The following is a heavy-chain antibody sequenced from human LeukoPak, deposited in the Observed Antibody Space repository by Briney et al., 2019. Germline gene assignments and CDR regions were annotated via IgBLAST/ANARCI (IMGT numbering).Heavy chain of an antibody. Sequence: PSETLSLTCTVSGASISSGPYYWGWIRQPPGKGLEWIGHVFYSGSTSSNPSLKSRVSISLDTSKSQFSLELSSVTATDTAVYYCAKSGHSYYYTPGDFSWGQGTLVTVSS. V-gene: IGHV4-39*01. CDR3: AKSGHSYYYTPGDFS. CDR2: VFYSGST. D-gene: IGHD3-22*01. CDR1: GASISSGPYY. J-gene: IGHJ5*02.